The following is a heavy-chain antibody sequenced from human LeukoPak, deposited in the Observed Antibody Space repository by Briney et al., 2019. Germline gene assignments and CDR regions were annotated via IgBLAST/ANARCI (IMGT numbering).Heavy chain of an antibody. Sequence: ASVKVSCKASGYTFTSYYMHWVRQAPGQGLEWMGIINPSGGSTSYAQKFQGRVTMTRDMSTRTVYKELSSLRSEDTAVYYCARVSGTLYLDYWGQGTLVTVSS. CDR3: ARVSGTLYLDY. V-gene: IGHV1-46*01. D-gene: IGHD1-1*01. CDR2: INPSGGST. J-gene: IGHJ4*02. CDR1: GYTFTSYY.